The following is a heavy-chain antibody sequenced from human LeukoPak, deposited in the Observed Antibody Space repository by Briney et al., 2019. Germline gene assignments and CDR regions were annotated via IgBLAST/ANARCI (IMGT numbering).Heavy chain of an antibody. Sequence: GESLKIPCKGSGYSFTSYWIGWVRQMPGKGLEWMGIIYPGDSDTRHSPSFQGQVTISADKSISTAYLQWSSLKASDTAMYYCARALGYCSGGSCQGFDYWGQGTLVTVSS. J-gene: IGHJ4*02. CDR2: IYPGDSDT. CDR1: GYSFTSYW. D-gene: IGHD2-15*01. CDR3: ARALGYCSGGSCQGFDY. V-gene: IGHV5-51*01.